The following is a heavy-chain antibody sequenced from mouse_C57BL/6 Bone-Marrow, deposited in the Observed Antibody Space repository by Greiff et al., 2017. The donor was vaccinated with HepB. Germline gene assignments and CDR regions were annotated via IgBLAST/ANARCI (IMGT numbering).Heavy chain of an antibody. J-gene: IGHJ4*01. CDR2: IDPSDSYT. Sequence: QVQLQQPGAELVKPGASVKLSCKASGYTFTSYWMQWVKQRPGQGLEWIGEIDPSDSYTNYNQKFKGKATLTVDTSSSTAYMHLSSLTSEDSAVYYCAREGLLWPYAMDYWGQGTSVTVSS. CDR3: AREGLLWPYAMDY. CDR1: GYTFTSYW. D-gene: IGHD2-1*01. V-gene: IGHV1-50*01.